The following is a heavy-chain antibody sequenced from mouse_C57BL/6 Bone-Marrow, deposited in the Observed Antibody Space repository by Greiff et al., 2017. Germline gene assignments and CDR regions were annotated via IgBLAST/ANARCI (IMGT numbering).Heavy chain of an antibody. V-gene: IGHV1-9*01. D-gene: IGHD1-1*01. J-gene: IGHJ2*01. CDR3: AKPLHYYGSSSYYFDY. Sequence: QVQLQQSGAELMKPGASVKLSCKATGYTFTGSWIEWVKQRPGHGLEWIGEILPGSGSTNYNEKFKGKATFTADTSSNTAYMQLSSLTTEDSAIYYCAKPLHYYGSSSYYFDYWGQGTTLTVSS. CDR2: ILPGSGST. CDR1: GYTFTGSW.